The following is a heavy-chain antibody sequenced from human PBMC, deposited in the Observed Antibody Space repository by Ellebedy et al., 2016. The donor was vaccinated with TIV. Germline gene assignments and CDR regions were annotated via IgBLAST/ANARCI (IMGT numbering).Heavy chain of an antibody. V-gene: IGHV3-23*01. CDR1: GFTFSSYA. CDR2: ISGSGGST. CDR3: AKCLGIAARPGGY. D-gene: IGHD6-6*01. Sequence: GGSLRLXXAASGFTFSSYAMSWVRQAPGKGLEWVSAISGSGGSTYYADSVKGRFTISRDNSKNTLYLQMNSLRAEDTAVYYCAKCLGIAARPGGYWGQGTLVTVPS. J-gene: IGHJ4*02.